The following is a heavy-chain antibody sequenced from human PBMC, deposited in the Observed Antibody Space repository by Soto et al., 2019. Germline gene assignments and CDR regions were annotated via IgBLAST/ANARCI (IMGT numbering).Heavy chain of an antibody. V-gene: IGHV1-69*06. CDR2: IIPIFGTA. CDR3: ARAEGYGDFDY. D-gene: IGHD5-12*01. CDR1: GGTFSSYS. J-gene: IGHJ4*02. Sequence: ASVEVSCKASGGTFSSYSISWVRQAPGQGLEWMGGIIPIFGTANYAQKFQGRVTITADKSTSTAYMELSSLRSEDTAVYYCARAEGYGDFDYWGQGTLVTVSS.